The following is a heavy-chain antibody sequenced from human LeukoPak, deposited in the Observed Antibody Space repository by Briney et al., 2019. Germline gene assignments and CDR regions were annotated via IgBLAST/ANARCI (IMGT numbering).Heavy chain of an antibody. Sequence: PSETLSLTCTVSGGSISSYYWSWIRQPPGKGLEWIGYIYYSGSTNYNPSLKSRVTISVDTSKNQFSLKLSSVTAADTAVYYCARQGRTGVYGMDVWGQGTTVTVSS. V-gene: IGHV4-59*08. J-gene: IGHJ6*02. CDR3: ARQGRTGVYGMDV. CDR2: IYYSGST. D-gene: IGHD1-1*01. CDR1: GGSISSYY.